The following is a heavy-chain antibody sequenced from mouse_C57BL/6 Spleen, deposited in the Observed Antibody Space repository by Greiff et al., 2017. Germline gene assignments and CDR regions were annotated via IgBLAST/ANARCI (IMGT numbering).Heavy chain of an antibody. CDR1: GYTFTSYW. D-gene: IGHD1-1*01. V-gene: IGHV1-69*01. CDR3: ALITTVVDAY. CDR2: IDPSDSYT. Sequence: QVQLQQSGAELVMPGASVKLSCKASGYTFTSYWMHWVKQRPGQGLEWIGEIDPSDSYTKYNQKFKGKSTLTVDKSSSTAYMQLSSLTSEDSAVYYCALITTVVDAYWGQGTLVTVSA. J-gene: IGHJ3*01.